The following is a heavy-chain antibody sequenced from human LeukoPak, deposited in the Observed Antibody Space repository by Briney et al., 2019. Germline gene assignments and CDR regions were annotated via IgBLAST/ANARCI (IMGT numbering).Heavy chain of an antibody. Sequence: SETLSLTCTVSGYSISSGYYWGWIRQSPGKGLEWIGSIYHNGHTYYNPSLNSRVTMSVDTSNNHFSLSLTSVTAADTAVYYCGRDRGDFWSNWFDPWGQGSLVTVSS. CDR2: IYHNGHT. CDR1: GYSISSGYY. J-gene: IGHJ5*02. CDR3: GRDRGDFWSNWFDP. V-gene: IGHV4-38-2*02. D-gene: IGHD3-3*01.